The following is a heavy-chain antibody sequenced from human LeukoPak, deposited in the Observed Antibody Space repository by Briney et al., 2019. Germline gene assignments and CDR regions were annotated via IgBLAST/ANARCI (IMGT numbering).Heavy chain of an antibody. D-gene: IGHD4-17*01. CDR2: ISYDGSNK. Sequence: GGSLRLSCAASGFTFSSYAMHWVRQAPGKGLEWVAVISYDGSNKYYADSVKGRFTISRDNSKNTLYLQMNSLRAEDTAVYYCARVKKRLTVTTNYFDYWGQGTLVTVSS. CDR3: ARVKKRLTVTTNYFDY. J-gene: IGHJ4*02. CDR1: GFTFSSYA. V-gene: IGHV3-30-3*01.